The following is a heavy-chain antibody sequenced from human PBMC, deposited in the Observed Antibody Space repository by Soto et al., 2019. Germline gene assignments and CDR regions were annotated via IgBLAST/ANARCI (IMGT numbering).Heavy chain of an antibody. J-gene: IGHJ4*02. Sequence: ASVKVSCKASGYTFTSYYMHWVRQAPGQGLEWMGIISPSGGSTRYPQKFQGRVTMTRDTSTSTVYMELSSLRSEDTALYYCARGRDDYGYGYWGQGTLVTVSS. CDR3: ARGRDDYGYGY. CDR1: GYTFTSYY. CDR2: ISPSGGST. V-gene: IGHV1-46*01. D-gene: IGHD4-17*01.